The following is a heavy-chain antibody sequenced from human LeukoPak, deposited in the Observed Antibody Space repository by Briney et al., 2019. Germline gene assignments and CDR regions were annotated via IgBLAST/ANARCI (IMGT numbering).Heavy chain of an antibody. CDR3: ATTPSAEWYSLDY. CDR1: GGSISSSSYY. D-gene: IGHD3-3*01. V-gene: IGHV4-39*01. J-gene: IGHJ4*02. CDR2: IYYSGST. Sequence: SETLSLTCTVSGGSISSSSYYWGWIRQPPGKGLEWIGGIYYSGSTYYNPSLKSRVTISVDTSKNQFSLKLSSVTAADTAVYYCATTPSAEWYSLDYWGQGTLVTVSS.